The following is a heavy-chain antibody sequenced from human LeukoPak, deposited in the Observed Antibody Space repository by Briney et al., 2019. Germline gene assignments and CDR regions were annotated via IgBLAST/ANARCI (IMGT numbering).Heavy chain of an antibody. CDR3: AKRGVVIRVILVGFHKEAYYFDS. D-gene: IGHD3-22*01. CDR2: ISDRGSRT. V-gene: IGHV3-23*01. CDR1: GITLSNYG. Sequence: GGSLRLSCAVSGITLSNYGMSWVRQAPGKGLEWVAGISDRGSRTNYADSVKGRFTISTDHPKNTLYLQMNSLRAEDTAVYFCAKRGVVIRVILVGFHKEAYYFDSWGQGAWSPSPQ. J-gene: IGHJ4*02.